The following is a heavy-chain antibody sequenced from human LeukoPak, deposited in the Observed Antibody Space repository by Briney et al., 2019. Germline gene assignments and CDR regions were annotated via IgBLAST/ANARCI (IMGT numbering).Heavy chain of an antibody. CDR3: ARDRGYYFGY. J-gene: IGHJ4*02. CDR2: ISSSSSTI. V-gene: IGHV3-48*01. CDR1: GFTFSSHS. Sequence: GGSLRLSCAASGFTFSSHSINWVRQAPGKGLEWLSYISSSSSTIYYADSVKGRFTISRDNAKNSLYLQMNSLRAEDTAVYYCARDRGYYFGYWGQGTLVTVSS. D-gene: IGHD3-10*01.